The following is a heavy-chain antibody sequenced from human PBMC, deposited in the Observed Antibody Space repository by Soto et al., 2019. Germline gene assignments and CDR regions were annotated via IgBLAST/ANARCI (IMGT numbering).Heavy chain of an antibody. Sequence: QVQLQESGPGLVKPSGTLSLTCTVSGGSMSSSNWWNWVRQSPGKGLEWIGEAHHSGRPNYNPSLKSRVTISVDKSKNHFSLKLSSVTAADTAVYYCARSEATGLDYWGQGTLVTVSS. J-gene: IGHJ4*02. CDR1: GGSMSSSNW. CDR3: ARSEATGLDY. D-gene: IGHD1-26*01. V-gene: IGHV4-4*02. CDR2: AHHSGRP.